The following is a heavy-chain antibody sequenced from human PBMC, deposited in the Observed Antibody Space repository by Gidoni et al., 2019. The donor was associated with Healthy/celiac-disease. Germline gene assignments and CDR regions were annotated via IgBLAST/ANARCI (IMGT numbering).Heavy chain of an antibody. CDR2: IYYSGST. V-gene: IGHV4-39*01. J-gene: IGHJ4*02. CDR3: ARHYGDDRGLGN. D-gene: IGHD4-17*01. CDR1: GGSISSSSYY. Sequence: QLQLQESGPGLVKPSETLSLTCTVSGGSISSSSYYWGWIRQPPVKGLEWIGSIYYSGSTYYNPSLKSRVTISVDTSKNQFSLKLSSVTAADTAVYYCARHYGDDRGLGNWGQGTLVTVSS.